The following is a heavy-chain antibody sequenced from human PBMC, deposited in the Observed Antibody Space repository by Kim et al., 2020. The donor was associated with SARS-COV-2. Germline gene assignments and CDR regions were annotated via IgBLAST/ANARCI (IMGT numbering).Heavy chain of an antibody. CDR2: INHSGDT. CDR3: ARLMSDSRKYWWFDP. CDR1: GGSLSDYY. D-gene: IGHD3-22*01. Sequence: SETLSLTCVVSGGSLSDYYWTWIRQPPGKGLEWIGEINHSGDTNYNPSLRSRVTLTVDASKNQFSLTMDSVTAADTSVYYCARLMSDSRKYWWFDPWGQG. V-gene: IGHV4-34*01. J-gene: IGHJ5*02.